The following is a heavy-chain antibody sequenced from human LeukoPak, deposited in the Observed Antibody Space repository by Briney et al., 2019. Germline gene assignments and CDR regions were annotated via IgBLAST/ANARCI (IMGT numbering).Heavy chain of an antibody. V-gene: IGHV3-30*03. D-gene: IGHD6-13*01. J-gene: IGHJ6*02. CDR2: ISYDGSNK. CDR3: ARDEGQQLGEYYYYGMDV. Sequence: GGSLRLSCAASGFSFSSYGMHWVRQGPGKGLEWVAVISYDGSNKYYADSVKGRFTISRDNSKNTLYLQMNSLRAEDTAVYYCARDEGQQLGEYYYYGMDVWGQGTTVTVSS. CDR1: GFSFSSYG.